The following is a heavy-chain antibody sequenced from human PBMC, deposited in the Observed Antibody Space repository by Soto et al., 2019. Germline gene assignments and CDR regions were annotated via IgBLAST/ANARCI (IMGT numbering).Heavy chain of an antibody. CDR1: GGSISSSSYY. V-gene: IGHV4-39*01. J-gene: IGHJ6*03. CDR3: ARPPRLLHPSDYYYYMDV. CDR2: IYYSGST. Sequence: QLQLQESGPGLVKPSETLSLTCTVSGGSISSSSYYWGWIRQPPGKGLEWIGSIYYSGSTYYNPSLKSRVTISVDTSKNQFSLKLSSVTAAATAVYYCARPPRLLHPSDYYYYMDVWGKGTTVTVSS. D-gene: IGHD2-15*01.